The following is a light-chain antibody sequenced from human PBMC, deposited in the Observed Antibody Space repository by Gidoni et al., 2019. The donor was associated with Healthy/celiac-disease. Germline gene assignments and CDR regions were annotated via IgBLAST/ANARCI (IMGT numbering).Light chain of an antibody. CDR3: QQNYNTPLT. V-gene: IGKV1-39*01. CDR1: QSISNY. CDR2: AAS. Sequence: DFQMPQPPSSLSASVGDRVTITCRASQSISNYLNWYQQKPGKAPKLLIYAASNLQSGVPSRFSGSGSGTDFTLTISSLQPEDFATYYCQQNYNTPLTFGQGTRVEIK. J-gene: IGKJ1*01.